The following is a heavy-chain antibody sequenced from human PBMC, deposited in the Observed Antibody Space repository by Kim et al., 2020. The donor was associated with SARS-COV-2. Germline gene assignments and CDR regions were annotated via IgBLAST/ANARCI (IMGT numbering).Heavy chain of an antibody. J-gene: IGHJ6*02. CDR3: ARDHSTYYYDSSGYYRALTPAYYSYGIDV. CDR1: GFTFSDYY. Sequence: GGSLRLSCAASGFTFSDYYMSWIRQAPGKGLEWVSYISSSSSYTNYADSVKGRFTISRDNAKNSLYLQMNSLRAEDTAVYYCARDHSTYYYDSSGYYRALTPAYYSYGIDVWGQGTTVTVSS. V-gene: IGHV3-11*05. D-gene: IGHD3-22*01. CDR2: ISSSSSYT.